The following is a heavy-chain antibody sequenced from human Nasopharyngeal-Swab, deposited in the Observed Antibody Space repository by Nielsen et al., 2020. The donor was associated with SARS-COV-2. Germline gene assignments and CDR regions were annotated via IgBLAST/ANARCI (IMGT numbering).Heavy chain of an antibody. V-gene: IGHV3-30-3*01. D-gene: IGHD3-16*01. CDR2: ISYDGSNK. CDR1: GFTFSSYA. J-gene: IGHJ4*02. CDR3: ARDIDDYVWGSYFDY. Sequence: GGSLRLSCAASGFTFSSYAMHWVRQAPGKGLEWVAVISYDGSNKYYADSVKGRFTISRDNSKNTLCPQMNSLRAEDTAVYYCARDIDDYVWGSYFDYWGQGTLVTVSS.